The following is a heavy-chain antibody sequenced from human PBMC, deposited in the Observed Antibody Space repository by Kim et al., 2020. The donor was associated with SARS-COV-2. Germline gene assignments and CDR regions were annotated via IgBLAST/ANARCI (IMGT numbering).Heavy chain of an antibody. J-gene: IGHJ2*01. CDR2: ISGTHGYT. CDR1: GFTFSDYY. Sequence: GGSLRLSCAASGFTFSDYYMSWIRQTPEKGLEWLSYISGTHGYTNYADSVKGRFTISRDNAKNSLYLQMNSLTAEDTAVYYCARDRVGFFYFDLWGRGTLVTVSS. CDR3: ARDRVGFFYFDL. D-gene: IGHD1-26*01. V-gene: IGHV3-11*06.